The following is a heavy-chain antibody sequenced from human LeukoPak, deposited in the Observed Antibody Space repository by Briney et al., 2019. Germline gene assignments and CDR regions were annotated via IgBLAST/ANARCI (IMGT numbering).Heavy chain of an antibody. CDR1: GGTFSSYA. V-gene: IGHV1-18*01. CDR3: ARVRPDAFDI. Sequence: ASVKVSCKASGGTFSSYAISWVRQAPGQGLEWMGWISAYNGNTNYAQKLQGRVTMTTDTSTSTAYMELRSLRSDDTAVYYCARVRPDAFDIWGQGTMVTVSS. J-gene: IGHJ3*02. CDR2: ISAYNGNT.